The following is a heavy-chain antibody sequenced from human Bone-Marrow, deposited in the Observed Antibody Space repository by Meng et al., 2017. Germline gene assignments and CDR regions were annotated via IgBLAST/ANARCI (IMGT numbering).Heavy chain of an antibody. CDR2: ISSSGSTI. J-gene: IGHJ6*02. CDR1: GFTFSSYE. D-gene: IGHD3-9*01. Sequence: GESLKISCAASGFTFSSYEMNWVRQAPGKGLEWVSYISSSGSTIYYADSVKGRFTISRDNAKNSLYLQMNSLRAEDTAVYYCARDWGGYDILTGYYYYGMDVWGQGTTVTVAS. V-gene: IGHV3-48*03. CDR3: ARDWGGYDILTGYYYYGMDV.